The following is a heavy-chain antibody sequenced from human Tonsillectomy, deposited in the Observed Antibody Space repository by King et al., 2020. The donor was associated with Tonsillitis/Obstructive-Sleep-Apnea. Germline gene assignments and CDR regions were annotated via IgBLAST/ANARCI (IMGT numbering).Heavy chain of an antibody. Sequence: VQLQQSGPGLVKPSQTLSLTCAISGDSVSSNSAAWNWIRQSPSRGLEWLGRTYYRSKWYNDYAVSVKSRITINPDTSKNQFSLQLNSVTPEDTAVDYCARDNNDFWSGYYPGNYYVMDVWGQGTTVTVSS. D-gene: IGHD3-3*01. J-gene: IGHJ6*02. CDR1: GDSVSSNSAA. CDR2: TYYRSKWYN. CDR3: ARDNNDFWSGYYPGNYYVMDV. V-gene: IGHV6-1*01.